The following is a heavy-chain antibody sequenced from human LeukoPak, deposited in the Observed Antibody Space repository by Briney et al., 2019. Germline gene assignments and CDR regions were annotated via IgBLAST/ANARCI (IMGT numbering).Heavy chain of an antibody. Sequence: GGSLRLSCAASGFTFSSHGMNWVRQAPGKGLEWVSYISSSGSTIYYADSVKGRFTISRDNAKNSLYLQMNSLRAEDTAVYYCARVGRVAGIFLLDYWGQGTLVTVSS. J-gene: IGHJ4*02. CDR3: ARVGRVAGIFLLDY. D-gene: IGHD6-19*01. CDR1: GFTFSSHG. CDR2: ISSSGSTI. V-gene: IGHV3-48*04.